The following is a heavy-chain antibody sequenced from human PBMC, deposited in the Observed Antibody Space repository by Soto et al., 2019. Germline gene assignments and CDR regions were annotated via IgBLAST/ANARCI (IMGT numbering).Heavy chain of an antibody. CDR2: INPITGGT. J-gene: IGHJ4*02. CDR1: GYTFTSYY. D-gene: IGHD3-22*01. CDR3: ARNYYDSSDRDYLDY. Sequence: ASVKVSCKASGYTFTSYYIHWVRQAPGQGLEWMGWINPITGGTNYAPKFQGRVTMTRDTSITTAYMELSRLRSDDTAVYYCARNYYDSSDRDYLDYWGQGTPVTAPQ. V-gene: IGHV1-2*02.